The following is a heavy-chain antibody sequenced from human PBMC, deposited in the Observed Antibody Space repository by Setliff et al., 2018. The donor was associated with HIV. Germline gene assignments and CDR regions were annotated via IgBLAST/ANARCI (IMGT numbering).Heavy chain of an antibody. CDR3: AGHFYYSGSGIWAGLDS. V-gene: IGHV4-4*09. D-gene: IGHD3-10*01. CDR1: GGSISNYY. CDR2: IYTSGST. J-gene: IGHJ4*02. Sequence: PSETLSLTCTVSGGSISNYYWSWIRQPPGKGLEWIGYIYTSGSTNYNPSLKSRVTISVDTSKNQFSLKLSSVTAADTAVYYCAGHFYYSGSGIWAGLDSWGQGTLVTVSS.